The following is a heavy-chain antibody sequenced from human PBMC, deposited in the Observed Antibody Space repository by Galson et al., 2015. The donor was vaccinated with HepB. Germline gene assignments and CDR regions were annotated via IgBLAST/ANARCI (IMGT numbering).Heavy chain of an antibody. CDR2: ISSSSSYI. V-gene: IGHV3-21*01. CDR3: ARAHDRGGEGYYDILTGYVAFDI. J-gene: IGHJ3*02. D-gene: IGHD3-9*01. CDR1: GFTFSSYS. Sequence: SLRLSCAASGFTFSSYSMNWVRQAPGKGLEWVSSISSSSSYIYYADSVKGRFTISRDNAKNSLYLQMNSLRAEDTAVYYCARAHDRGGEGYYDILTGYVAFDIWGQGTMVTVSS.